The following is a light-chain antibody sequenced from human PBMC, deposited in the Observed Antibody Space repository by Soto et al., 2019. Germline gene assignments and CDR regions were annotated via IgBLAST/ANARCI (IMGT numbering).Light chain of an antibody. V-gene: IGLV1-44*01. CDR2: SNN. CDR1: SSNIGSNT. CDR3: AAWDDSLNGVV. J-gene: IGLJ2*01. Sequence: QSVLTQPPSASGTPGQRVTMSRSGSSSNIGSNTVNWYQQLPGTAPKLLIYSNNQRPSGVPDRFSGSKSGTSASLAISGLQSEDEADYYCAAWDDSLNGVVFGGGTKLTVL.